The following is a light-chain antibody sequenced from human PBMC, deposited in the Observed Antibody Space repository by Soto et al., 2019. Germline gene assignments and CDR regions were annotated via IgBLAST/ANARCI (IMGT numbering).Light chain of an antibody. CDR1: NSDVGGYNS. V-gene: IGLV2-11*01. CDR2: SVT. CDR3: CSYAGSSTNYV. Sequence: LTQPRSVSGSPGQSVTISCSGTNSDVGGYNSVAWYQQKPREAPKLLLYSVTKRPSGVPDRFSGSKSGNMASLIISGLQGEDEANYYCCSYAGSSTNYVFGTGTKVTVL. J-gene: IGLJ1*01.